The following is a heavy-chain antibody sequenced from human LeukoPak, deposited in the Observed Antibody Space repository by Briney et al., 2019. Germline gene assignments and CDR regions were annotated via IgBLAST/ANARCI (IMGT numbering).Heavy chain of an antibody. CDR2: ISGSGGST. Sequence: PGGSLRLSCAASGFTFSSYAMSWVRQAPGKGLEWVSAISGSGGSTYYADSVKGRFTISRDNSKNTVYLQMNSLRAEDTAVYYCAKDQVVRGVVDYGIDVWGQGTTVTVSS. D-gene: IGHD3-10*01. V-gene: IGHV3-23*01. CDR1: GFTFSSYA. CDR3: AKDQVVRGVVDYGIDV. J-gene: IGHJ6*02.